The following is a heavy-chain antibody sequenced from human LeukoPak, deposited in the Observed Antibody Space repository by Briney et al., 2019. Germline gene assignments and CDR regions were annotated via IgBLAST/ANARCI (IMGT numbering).Heavy chain of an antibody. D-gene: IGHD6-19*01. CDR2: ISSSSSYI. CDR3: ASEYSSGWAVPGY. Sequence: GGSLRLSCAASGFTFSSYSMNWVRQAPGKGLEWVSSISSSSSYIYYADSVKGRFTISRDNAKNSLYLQMNSLRAEDTAVYYCASEYSSGWAVPGYWGQGTLVTVSS. J-gene: IGHJ4*02. CDR1: GFTFSSYS. V-gene: IGHV3-21*01.